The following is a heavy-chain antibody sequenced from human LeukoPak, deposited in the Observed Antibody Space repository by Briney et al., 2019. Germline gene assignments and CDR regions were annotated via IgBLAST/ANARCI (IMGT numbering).Heavy chain of an antibody. CDR3: ARGSGYSYGFGY. CDR1: GGTFSSYA. D-gene: IGHD5-18*01. V-gene: IGHV1-69*05. Sequence: ASVKVSCKASGGTFSSYAISWVRQAPGQGLEWMGGIIPTFGTANYAQKFQGRVTITTDESTSTAYMELSSLRSEDTAVYYCARGSGYSYGFGYWGQGTLVTVSS. J-gene: IGHJ4*02. CDR2: IIPTFGTA.